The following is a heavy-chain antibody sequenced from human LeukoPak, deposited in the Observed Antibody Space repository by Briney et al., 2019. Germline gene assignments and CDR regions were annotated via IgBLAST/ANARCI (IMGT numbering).Heavy chain of an antibody. V-gene: IGHV3-11*06. D-gene: IGHD3-10*01. Sequence: GGSLRLSCAASGFTFSDYYMSWIRQAPGKGLEWVSYISSSSSYTNYADSVKGRFTISRDNAKNSLYLQMNSLRAEDTAVYYCARPRGSGSYYDNWFDPWGQGTLVTASS. CDR1: GFTFSDYY. CDR2: ISSSSSYT. J-gene: IGHJ5*02. CDR3: ARPRGSGSYYDNWFDP.